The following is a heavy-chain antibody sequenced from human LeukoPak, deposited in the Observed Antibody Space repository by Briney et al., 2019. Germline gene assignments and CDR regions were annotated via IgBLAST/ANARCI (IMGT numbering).Heavy chain of an antibody. CDR2: VSWDGGSV. D-gene: IGHD6-13*01. Sequence: GRSLRLSCAASGFTFDDFAMHWARQAPGEGLEWVSGVSWDGGSVAYADSVQGRFTISRDNAKNSLYLQMNSLRAEDTALYFCAKATSLRLAASGTSFDYWGQGTLITVSS. CDR1: GFTFDDFA. V-gene: IGHV3-9*01. CDR3: AKATSLRLAASGTSFDY. J-gene: IGHJ4*01.